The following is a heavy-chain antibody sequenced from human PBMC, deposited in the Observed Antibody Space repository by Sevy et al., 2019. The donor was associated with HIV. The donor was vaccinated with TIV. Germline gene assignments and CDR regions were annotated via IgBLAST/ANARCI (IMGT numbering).Heavy chain of an antibody. CDR2: ISGSGGST. D-gene: IGHD6-13*01. CDR1: GFTFSSYA. CDR3: AKGKYSSSCYHDY. Sequence: GGSLRLSCAASGFTFSSYAMSWVRQAPGKGLEWVSAISGSGGSTYYADSVKGRFTISRDNSKNTLYLQMNSLRAEDTAVYYWAKGKYSSSCYHDYWGQGTLVTVSS. V-gene: IGHV3-23*01. J-gene: IGHJ4*02.